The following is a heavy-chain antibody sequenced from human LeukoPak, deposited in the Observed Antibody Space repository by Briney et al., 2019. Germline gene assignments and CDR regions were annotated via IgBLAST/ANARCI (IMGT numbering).Heavy chain of an antibody. CDR2: IYPGDSDT. D-gene: IGHD3-22*01. V-gene: IGHV5-51*01. CDR3: ARQRYCYDSIRVGAFDI. Sequence: AESLMISCKASGYSFTSYCIGWVRQMRRQGLEWMGMIYPGDSDTRYSPSFQGQVTISADKSISTAYLQWSSLKASDTAMYYCARQRYCYDSIRVGAFDIWGQGTMVTVSS. CDR1: GYSFTSYC. J-gene: IGHJ3*02.